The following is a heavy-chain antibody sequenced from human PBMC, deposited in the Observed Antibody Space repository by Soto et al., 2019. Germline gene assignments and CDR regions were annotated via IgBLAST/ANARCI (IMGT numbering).Heavy chain of an antibody. D-gene: IGHD3-22*01. CDR3: ARGGYFDSSNYLAY. V-gene: IGHV1-3*01. Sequence: ASVKVSCKASGYTFTSYGINWVRKAPGRGLEWMGWINPGDGNTKYSQQFQGRVIIDRDTSASTAYMELSSLRSEDTAVYYCARGGYFDSSNYLAYWGLGTLVTVSS. CDR2: INPGDGNT. J-gene: IGHJ4*02. CDR1: GYTFTSYG.